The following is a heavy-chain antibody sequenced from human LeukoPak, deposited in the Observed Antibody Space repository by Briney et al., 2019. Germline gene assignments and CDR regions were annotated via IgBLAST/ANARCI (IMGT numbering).Heavy chain of an antibody. CDR3: TSAVRAAAGT. Sequence: SGGFLRLSCVASGFTFSSYAMSWVRQAPGKGLEWVSAVSGSGGTTYYADSVMGRFTISRDNSKNTLYLQMNSLRAEDTAVYYCTSAVRAAAGTWGQGTLVTVSS. J-gene: IGHJ4*02. D-gene: IGHD6-13*01. CDR2: VSGSGGTT. CDR1: GFTFSSYA. V-gene: IGHV3-23*01.